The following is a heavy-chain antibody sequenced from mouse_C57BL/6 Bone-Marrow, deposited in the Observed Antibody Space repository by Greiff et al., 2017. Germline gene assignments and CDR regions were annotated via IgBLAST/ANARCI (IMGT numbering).Heavy chain of an antibody. Sequence: VQLQQSGTELVKPGASVKLSCKASGYTFTSYWMHWVKQRPGQGLEWIGNINPSNGGTNYNEKFKSKATLTVDKSSSTAYMQLSSLTSEDSAVYYCARSEVVAHYAMDYWGQGTSVTVSA. CDR3: ARSEVVAHYAMDY. J-gene: IGHJ4*01. CDR1: GYTFTSYW. CDR2: INPSNGGT. D-gene: IGHD1-1*01. V-gene: IGHV1-53*01.